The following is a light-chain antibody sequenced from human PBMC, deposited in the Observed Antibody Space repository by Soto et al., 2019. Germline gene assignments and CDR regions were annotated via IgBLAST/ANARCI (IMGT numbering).Light chain of an antibody. Sequence: DIQMTQSPSSLSASVGDRVTITCRASQSISNSLNWYQQKPGNAPKVLIYAASNLQSGVQSKFSGSGSGTDFTLTIDRLQPEDFAIYYCQQSSTTPYTFGQGTKLEIK. CDR3: QQSSTTPYT. CDR1: QSISNS. CDR2: AAS. J-gene: IGKJ2*01. V-gene: IGKV1-39*01.